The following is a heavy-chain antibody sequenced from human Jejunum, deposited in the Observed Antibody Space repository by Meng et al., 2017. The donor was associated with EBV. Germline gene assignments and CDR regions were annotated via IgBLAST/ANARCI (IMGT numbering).Heavy chain of an antibody. Sequence: QVQVRRWGPGMLKPSETLSLIRAADDGSFSGYYWSWIRQPPGKGLEWIGEISDNEGTKYNPSLKSRVTVSLDTSKNQFSLRLSSVTAADTALYYCARGPDHSKQGYWGQGTLVTVSS. D-gene: IGHD1-14*01. CDR2: ISDNEGT. V-gene: IGHV4-34*01. CDR1: DGSFSGYY. CDR3: ARGPDHSKQGY. J-gene: IGHJ4*02.